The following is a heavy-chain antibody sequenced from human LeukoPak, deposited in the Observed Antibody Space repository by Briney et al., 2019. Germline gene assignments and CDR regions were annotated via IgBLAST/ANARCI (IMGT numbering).Heavy chain of an antibody. J-gene: IGHJ4*02. CDR1: GFTFSSYW. V-gene: IGHV3-7*05. Sequence: GGSLRLSCAASGFTFSSYWMTWVRQAPGKGLEWVANINQDGSEKYYVDSVKGRFTISRDNAKNSLYLQMNSLRAEDTAVYYCAKVRYYDSSGYYHFFDYWGQGTLVTVSS. D-gene: IGHD3-22*01. CDR3: AKVRYYDSSGYYHFFDY. CDR2: INQDGSEK.